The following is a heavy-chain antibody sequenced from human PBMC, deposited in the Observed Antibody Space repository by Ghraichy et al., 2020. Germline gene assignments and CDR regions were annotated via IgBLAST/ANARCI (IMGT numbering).Heavy chain of an antibody. CDR1: GFTFSNAW. J-gene: IGHJ4*02. CDR2: IKSKTDGGTT. Sequence: GGSLRLSCAASGFTFSNAWMSWVRQAPGKGLEWVGRIKSKTDGGTTDYAAPVKGRYTISRDDSKNTLYLQMNSLKTEDTAVYYCTTETENDYYDSRGYGYWGQGTLVTVSS. D-gene: IGHD3-22*01. V-gene: IGHV3-15*01. CDR3: TTETENDYYDSRGYGY.